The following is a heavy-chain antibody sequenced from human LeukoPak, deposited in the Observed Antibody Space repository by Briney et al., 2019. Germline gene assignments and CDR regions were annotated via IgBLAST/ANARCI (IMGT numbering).Heavy chain of an antibody. Sequence: GSSVKVSCRASGGTFSSYAISWVRQAPGQGLEWMGGIIPIFGTANYAQKFQGRVTITADESTSTAYMELSSLRSEDTAVYYCARDGSRYYYGMDVWGQGTTVTVSS. D-gene: IGHD6-13*01. CDR1: GGTFSSYA. CDR2: IIPIFGTA. V-gene: IGHV1-69*01. CDR3: ARDGSRYYYGMDV. J-gene: IGHJ6*02.